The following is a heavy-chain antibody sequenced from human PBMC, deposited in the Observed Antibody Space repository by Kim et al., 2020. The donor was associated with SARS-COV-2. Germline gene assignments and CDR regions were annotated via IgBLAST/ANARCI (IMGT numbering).Heavy chain of an antibody. J-gene: IGHJ4*02. V-gene: IGHV5-51*01. D-gene: IGHD3-10*01. Sequence: GESLKISCKGSGYSFTSYWIGWVRQMPGKGLEWMGIIYPGDSDTRYSPSFQGQVTISADKSISTAYLQWSSLKASDTAMYYCARGRARSGSYDPQDFDYWGQGTLVTVSS. CDR2: IYPGDSDT. CDR3: ARGRARSGSYDPQDFDY. CDR1: GYSFTSYW.